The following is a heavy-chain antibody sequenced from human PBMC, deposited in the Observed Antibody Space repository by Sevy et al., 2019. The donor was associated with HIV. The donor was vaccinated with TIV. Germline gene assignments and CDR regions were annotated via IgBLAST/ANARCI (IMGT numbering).Heavy chain of an antibody. V-gene: IGHV1-2*02. D-gene: IGHD3-3*01. J-gene: IGHJ6*02. CDR2: INPNSGGT. CDR1: GYTFTGYY. CDR3: ARVNYDFWSGYYYGMDV. Sequence: ASVKVSCKASGYTFTGYYMHWVRQAPGQGLEWMGWINPNSGGTNYAQKFQGRVTMTRDTSISTAYMELGRLRSDDTAVYYCARVNYDFWSGYYYGMDVWGQGTTVTVSS.